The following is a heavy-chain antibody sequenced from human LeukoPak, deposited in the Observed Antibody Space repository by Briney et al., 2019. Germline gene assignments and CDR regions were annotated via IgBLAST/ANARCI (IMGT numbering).Heavy chain of an antibody. CDR1: GLAFTYAW. J-gene: IGHJ4*02. D-gene: IGHD3/OR15-3a*01. Sequence: GGSLRLSCAASGLAFTYAWMRWVRQAPGKGLEWVANMRVDGTNIHYVDSVKGRFTISSDNARNSLYLQMNTLRAEDTAVYYCARGRGWTYDSWGRGTLVTVSS. CDR2: MRVDGTNI. CDR3: ARGRGWTYDS. V-gene: IGHV3-7*04.